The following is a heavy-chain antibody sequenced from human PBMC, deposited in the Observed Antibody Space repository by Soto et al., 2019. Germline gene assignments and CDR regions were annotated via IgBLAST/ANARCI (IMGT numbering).Heavy chain of an antibody. Sequence: SPRASFAASGFTLSSYSMNWVRQAPGKGREWRSSISSSSSYIYYADSVQGRFTISRDNAKNSLYLQMNSLRAEDTAVYYCARDAEGVCSSTSCYLYGWFDPWGQGTLVRVSS. CDR1: GFTLSSYS. CDR3: ARDAEGVCSSTSCYLYGWFDP. CDR2: ISSSSSYI. D-gene: IGHD2-2*01. V-gene: IGHV3-21*01. J-gene: IGHJ5*02.